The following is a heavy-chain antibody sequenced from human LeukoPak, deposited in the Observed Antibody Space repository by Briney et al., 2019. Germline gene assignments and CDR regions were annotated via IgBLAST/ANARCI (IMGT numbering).Heavy chain of an antibody. CDR1: GYIFTNYY. J-gene: IGHJ4*02. CDR2: IDPRDGGA. D-gene: IGHD1-1*01. CDR3: ARGGTILYDY. V-gene: IGHV1-46*01. Sequence: ASVKIPCQASGYIFTNYYIHWVRQAPGQGLEWVGIIDPRDGGANSAQQIQGRITVTRDTSTGTVYMDLSSLRSEDTAIYYCARGGTILYDYWGQGTQVTVSS.